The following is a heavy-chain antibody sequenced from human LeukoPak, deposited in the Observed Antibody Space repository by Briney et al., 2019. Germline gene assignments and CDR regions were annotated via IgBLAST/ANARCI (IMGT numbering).Heavy chain of an antibody. D-gene: IGHD5-18*01. J-gene: IGHJ4*02. V-gene: IGHV3-74*01. CDR1: GFTFSDYW. Sequence: GGSLRLSCAASGFTFSDYWMHWVRQAPGEGLVWVSRINPDESTTIYADSVKGRFTISRDNARNTLYLHMNSLRAEDTAVYYYARVWENSHGYGYWGQGTLVTVSS. CDR3: ARVWENSHGYGY. CDR2: INPDESTT.